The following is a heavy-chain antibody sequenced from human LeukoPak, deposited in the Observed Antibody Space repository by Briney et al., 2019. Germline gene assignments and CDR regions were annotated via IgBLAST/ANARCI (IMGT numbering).Heavy chain of an antibody. Sequence: PGLSLRLSCAASGFTFSSYEMNWVRQAPGKGLEWVSYISSSGSNIYYADSVKGRFTISRDNAKNSLYLQMNSLRAEDTAVYYCARGWISDSFDYWGQGTLVTVSS. D-gene: IGHD5-12*01. CDR3: ARGWISDSFDY. CDR1: GFTFSSYE. CDR2: ISSSGSNI. J-gene: IGHJ4*02. V-gene: IGHV3-48*03.